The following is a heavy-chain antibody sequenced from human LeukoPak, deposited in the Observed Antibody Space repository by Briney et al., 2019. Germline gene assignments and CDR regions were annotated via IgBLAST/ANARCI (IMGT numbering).Heavy chain of an antibody. V-gene: IGHV3-23*01. D-gene: IGHD1-26*01. J-gene: IGHJ4*02. CDR2: ISVSGGGT. Sequence: GGSLRLSCAASGFTFSSYAMSCVRQAPGKGLEWVSSISVSGGGTYYADSVKGRFTISRDNSKNTLYLQMNSLSAEDTAVYYCARRGIVLGAAPVLKYSFDYWGQGTLVTVSS. CDR1: GFTFSSYA. CDR3: ARRGIVLGAAPVLKYSFDY.